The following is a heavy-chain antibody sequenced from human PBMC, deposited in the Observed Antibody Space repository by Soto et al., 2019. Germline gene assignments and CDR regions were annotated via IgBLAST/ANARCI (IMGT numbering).Heavy chain of an antibody. CDR2: IYYSGRT. Sequence: QVQLQESGPGLVKPSQTLSLTCTVSGGSIRSGGYYWSWISQHPGKGLEWIGKIYYSGRTYYNPSPRRRVSIAVDTSKKQFFLKLGSVTAADTAVYYCARDSSRGRIDILAGPKHQAFDIRGQGTMVTVSS. J-gene: IGHJ3*02. CDR1: GGSIRSGGYY. CDR3: ARDSSRGRIDILAGPKHQAFDI. D-gene: IGHD3-9*01. V-gene: IGHV4-31*03.